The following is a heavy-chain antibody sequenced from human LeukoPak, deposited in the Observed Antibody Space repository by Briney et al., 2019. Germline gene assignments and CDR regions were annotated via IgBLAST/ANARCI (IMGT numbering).Heavy chain of an antibody. CDR3: ARDSTPYDSSGYCYDY. D-gene: IGHD3-22*01. CDR2: ISSSSSFI. J-gene: IGHJ4*02. V-gene: IGHV3-21*04. Sequence: GGSLRLSCVVSGFTFHRCWMNWVRPAPGKGLEWVSSISSSSSFIYYADSVKGRFTISRSNAKNSLYLQMNSLRAEDTAVYYCARDSTPYDSSGYCYDYWGQGTLVTVSS. CDR1: GFTFHRCW.